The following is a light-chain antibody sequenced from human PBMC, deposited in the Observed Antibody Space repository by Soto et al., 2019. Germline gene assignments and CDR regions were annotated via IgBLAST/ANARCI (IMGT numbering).Light chain of an antibody. CDR1: QDMSKY. Sequence: DIQMTQSPSSLSASLGDRVTITCQASQDMSKYLNWYQQKAGKVPQLLIYDASILETGVPSRFSGSGSGTDFTFTISSLQPEDIATYYCQLDDNLPITFGQGTRLEIK. J-gene: IGKJ5*01. CDR3: QLDDNLPIT. V-gene: IGKV1-33*01. CDR2: DAS.